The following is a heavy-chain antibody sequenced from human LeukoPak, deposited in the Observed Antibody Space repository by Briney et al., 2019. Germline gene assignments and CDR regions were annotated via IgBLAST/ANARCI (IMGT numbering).Heavy chain of an antibody. CDR2: ISAYNGNT. CDR3: ARDPGQNWFDP. J-gene: IGHJ5*02. Sequence: ASVMVSCKASGYTFTSYGISWVRQAPGQGLEWMGWISAYNGNTNYAQKLQGRVTMTTDTSTSTAYMELSRLRSDDTAVYYCARDPGQNWFDPWGQGTLVTVSS. V-gene: IGHV1-18*01. CDR1: GYTFTSYG.